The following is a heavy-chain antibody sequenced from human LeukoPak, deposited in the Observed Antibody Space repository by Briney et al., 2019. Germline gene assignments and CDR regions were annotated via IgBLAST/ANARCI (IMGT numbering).Heavy chain of an antibody. D-gene: IGHD3-3*01. CDR3: ARHFGVVTKGVYYYYYGMDV. V-gene: IGHV3-66*04. CDR1: GFTVSSNY. Sequence: GGSLRLSCAASGFTVSSNYMSWVRQAPGKGLEWVSVIYSVGSTYYADSVKGRFTIPRDNSKNTLYLQMNSLRAEDTAVYYCARHFGVVTKGVYYYYYGMDVWGQGTTVTVSS. J-gene: IGHJ6*02. CDR2: IYSVGST.